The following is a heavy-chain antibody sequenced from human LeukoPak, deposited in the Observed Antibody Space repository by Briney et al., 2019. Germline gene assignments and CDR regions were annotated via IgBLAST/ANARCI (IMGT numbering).Heavy chain of an antibody. CDR3: ARDRVGSGWPRPFYFEF. CDR2: ISPNTGAT. V-gene: IGHV1-2*02. D-gene: IGHD6-19*01. J-gene: IGHJ4*02. CDR1: GYTFTGYH. Sequence: ASVRVCCKPSGYTFTGYHIHWVRQAPGQRLEWLGWISPNTGATMFAHKFQDRVSMTRDTSIDTAYLELTSLTADDTALYYCARDRVGSGWPRPFYFEFWGQGTLVTVSS.